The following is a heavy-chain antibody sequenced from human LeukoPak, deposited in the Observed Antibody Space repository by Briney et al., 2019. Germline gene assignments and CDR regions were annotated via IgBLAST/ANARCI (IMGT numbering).Heavy chain of an antibody. CDR2: INPNSGGT. Sequence: GASVKVSCKASGYTFTGYYMHWVRQAPGQGLEWMGWINPNSGGTNYAQKFQGRVTMTRDTSISTAYMELSRLRSDDTAVYYCATDNPNYDYVWGSYRFFAFDIWGQGTMVTVSS. CDR1: GYTFTGYY. CDR3: ATDNPNYDYVWGSYRFFAFDI. D-gene: IGHD3-16*02. V-gene: IGHV1-2*02. J-gene: IGHJ3*02.